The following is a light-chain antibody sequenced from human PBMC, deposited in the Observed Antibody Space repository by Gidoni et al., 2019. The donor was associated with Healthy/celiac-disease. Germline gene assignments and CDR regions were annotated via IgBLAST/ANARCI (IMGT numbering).Light chain of an antibody. V-gene: IGLV2-14*01. CDR1: SSDVGGYNY. CDR2: EVS. CDR3: SSYTSSSPYV. Sequence: QSALPQPASLSGSPWQSITISCPGTSSDVGGYNYVSWYQQHPGKAPKLMIYEVSNRPSGVSNRFSGSKSGNTASLTISGLQAEDEADYYCSSYTSSSPYVFGTGTKVTVL. J-gene: IGLJ1*01.